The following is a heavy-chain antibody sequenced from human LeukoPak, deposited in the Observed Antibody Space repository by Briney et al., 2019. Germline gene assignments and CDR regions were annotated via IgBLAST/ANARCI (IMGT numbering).Heavy chain of an antibody. CDR1: GGSISNYY. CDR2: IFYGGST. CDR3: ARYLAAGYFDL. D-gene: IGHD6-25*01. V-gene: IGHV4-59*08. J-gene: IGHJ2*01. Sequence: SETLSLTCTVSGGSISNYYWSWIRQPPGKGLEWIGYIFYGGSTNYNPSLKSRVTISVDTSKNQFSLKLSSVTAADTAVYYCARYLAAGYFDLWGRGTLVTVSP.